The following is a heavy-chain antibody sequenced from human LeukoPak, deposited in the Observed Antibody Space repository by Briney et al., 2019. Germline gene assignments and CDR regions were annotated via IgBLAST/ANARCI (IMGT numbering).Heavy chain of an antibody. J-gene: IGHJ4*02. CDR2: IYYRGNT. D-gene: IGHD3-22*01. V-gene: IGHV4-39*01. CDR1: GDSISSYNYF. CDR3: ARASSGYYWDFDY. Sequence: PSETLSLTCTVSGDSISSYNYFWGWIRQPPGKGLEWVGSIYYRGNTYYNPSLKSRVTLSADASKNQFSLKVTSVTAADTAVYYCARASSGYYWDFDYWGQGALVTVSS.